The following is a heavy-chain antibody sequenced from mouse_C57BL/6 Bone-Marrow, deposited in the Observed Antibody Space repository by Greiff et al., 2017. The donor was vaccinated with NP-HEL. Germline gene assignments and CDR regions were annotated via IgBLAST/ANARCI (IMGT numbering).Heavy chain of an antibody. CDR3: ARRTPDPGDYFDY. Sequence: QVQLKESGAELARPGASVKLSCKASGYTFTSYGISWVKQRTGQGLEWIGEIYPRSGNTYYNEKFKCKATLTADKSSSTAYMELRSLTSEDSAVYFCARRTPDPGDYFDYWGQGTTLTVSS. J-gene: IGHJ2*01. CDR1: GYTFTSYG. V-gene: IGHV1-81*01. CDR2: IYPRSGNT.